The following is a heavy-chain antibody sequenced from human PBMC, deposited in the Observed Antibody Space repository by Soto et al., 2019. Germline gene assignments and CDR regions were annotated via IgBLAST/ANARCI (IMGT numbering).Heavy chain of an antibody. CDR2: TNGDGSTT. D-gene: IGHD4-17*01. CDR1: GFIFSGYW. CDR3: ARSREGYNTVTDY. Sequence: GGSLRLSCAASGFIFSGYWMNWVRQAPGRGLVWVSRTNGDGSTTSYADSVKGRFTISRDNAKNTLYLQMNSLRADDTAVYYCARSREGYNTVTDYWGRGTLVTVSS. V-gene: IGHV3-74*01. J-gene: IGHJ4*02.